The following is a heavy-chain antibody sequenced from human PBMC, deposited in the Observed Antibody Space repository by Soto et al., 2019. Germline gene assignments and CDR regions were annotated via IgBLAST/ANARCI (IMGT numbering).Heavy chain of an antibody. CDR3: ARDKITGLFAY. Sequence: QVQLQQWGAGLLKPSETLSLTCAVYGGSFSGYYWTWIRQPPGTGLEWIGEINHSGSTNYNPSLKSRVTISVDTSQNQFSLKLTSVTDADTAVYYCARDKITGLFAYWGQGTLVTVSS. D-gene: IGHD2-8*02. J-gene: IGHJ4*02. V-gene: IGHV4-34*01. CDR2: INHSGST. CDR1: GGSFSGYY.